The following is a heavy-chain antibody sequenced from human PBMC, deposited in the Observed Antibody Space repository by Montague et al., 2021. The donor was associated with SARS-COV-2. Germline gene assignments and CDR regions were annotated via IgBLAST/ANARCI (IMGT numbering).Heavy chain of an antibody. CDR2: IDPSDSYT. Sequence: QSGAEVKKPGESLRISCKGSGYSFTSYWISWVRQMPGKGLEWMGRIDPSDSYTNYSPSFQGHVTISADKSISTAYLQWRSLKASDTAMYYCARENFRRYYGSGSYYINACDIWGQGTMVTVSS. D-gene: IGHD3-10*01. CDR3: ARENFRRYYGSGSYYINACDI. CDR1: GYSFTSYW. V-gene: IGHV5-10-1*01. J-gene: IGHJ3*02.